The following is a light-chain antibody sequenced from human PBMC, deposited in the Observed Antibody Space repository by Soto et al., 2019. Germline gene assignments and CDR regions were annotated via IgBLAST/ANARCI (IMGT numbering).Light chain of an antibody. CDR2: DDS. J-gene: IGLJ2*01. CDR1: RIGTES. Sequence: SYELTQPPSVSVAPGQTARITCGGNRIGTESVHWYQQKPGQAPVLVVYDDSDRPSGIPERFSGSTSGNTATLTLSRVEAGDEADYYCQLWDTTITHVLFGGGTKLTV. CDR3: QLWDTTITHVL. V-gene: IGLV3-21*02.